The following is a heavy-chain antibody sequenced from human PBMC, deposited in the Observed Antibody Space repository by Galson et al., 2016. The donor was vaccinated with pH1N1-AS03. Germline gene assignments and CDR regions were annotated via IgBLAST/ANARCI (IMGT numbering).Heavy chain of an antibody. CDR1: GYIFTGFY. D-gene: IGHD1-26*01. CDR3: ARDPRGPCSSATCATTYYFGMDV. J-gene: IGHJ6*02. V-gene: IGHV1-2*04. CDR2: INPNNGVT. Sequence: SVKVSCKASGYIFTGFYVHWVRQAPGRGLEWMGWINPNNGVTNYAQKFQAWVTMTGDTSISTAYMELYGLKSDDTAVYYCARDPRGPCSSATCATTYYFGMDVWGQGTLVTVSS.